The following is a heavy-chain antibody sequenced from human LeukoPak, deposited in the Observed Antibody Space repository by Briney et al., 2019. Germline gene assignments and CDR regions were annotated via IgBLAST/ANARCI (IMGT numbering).Heavy chain of an antibody. CDR3: ARGPSGYHNT. J-gene: IGHJ4*02. V-gene: IGHV3-23*01. CDR1: GFTFSSYS. D-gene: IGHD5-12*01. CDR2: ISGSGGST. Sequence: GGSLRLSCAASGFTFSSYSVHWVRQAPGKGLEWVSAISGSGGSTYYADSVKGRFTISRDNSKNTLYLQMNSLRAEDTAVYYCARGPSGYHNTGGQGTLVTVSS.